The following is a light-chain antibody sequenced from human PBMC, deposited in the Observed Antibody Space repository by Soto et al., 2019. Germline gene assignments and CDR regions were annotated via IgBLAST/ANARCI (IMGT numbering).Light chain of an antibody. CDR1: QAISSW. J-gene: IGKJ4*01. CDR3: QHVNTFPLT. Sequence: DIQMTQSPSSVSASVGDRVTVTCRAIQAISSWLAWYQQKPGKAPKLLISDASSLQSGVPSRCSGSGSGTDFTLTISSLQTEDFATYYCQHVNTFPLTFGGGTKVEIK. V-gene: IGKV1D-12*01. CDR2: DAS.